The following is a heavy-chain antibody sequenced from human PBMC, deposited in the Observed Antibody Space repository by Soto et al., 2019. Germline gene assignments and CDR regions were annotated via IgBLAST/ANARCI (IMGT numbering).Heavy chain of an antibody. Sequence: SETLSLTCTVSGGSISSYYWSWIRQPPGKGLGWIGYIYYSGTTNYNPSLKSRVTISVDTSKNQFSLKLSSVTAADTAVYYCARVWGYAFDFWGQGTMVTVSS. J-gene: IGHJ3*01. CDR1: GGSISSYY. CDR3: ARVWGYAFDF. V-gene: IGHV4-59*08. CDR2: IYYSGTT. D-gene: IGHD5-18*01.